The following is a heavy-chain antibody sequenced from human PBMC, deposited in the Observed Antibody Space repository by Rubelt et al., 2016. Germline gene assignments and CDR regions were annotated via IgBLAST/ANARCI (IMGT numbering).Heavy chain of an antibody. CDR2: IYYSGST. V-gene: IGHV4-59*08. D-gene: IGHD2-2*01. CDR3: ARIGYCSSTSCSQSGWYFDL. CDR1: GGSISSYY. Sequence: GTLSLTCTVSGGSISSYYWSWIRQPPGKGLEWIGYIYYSGSTNYHPSLKSRVTISVDTSQNQFSLKLSSVTAADTAVYYCARIGYCSSTSCSQSGWYFDLWGRGTLVTVSS. J-gene: IGHJ2*01.